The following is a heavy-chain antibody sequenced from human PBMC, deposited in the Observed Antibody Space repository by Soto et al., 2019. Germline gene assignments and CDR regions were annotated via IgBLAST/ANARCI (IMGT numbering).Heavy chain of an antibody. D-gene: IGHD3-22*01. CDR2: IIPIFGTA. CDR3: AREERRPEIYRMIVVVSDAFDI. J-gene: IGHJ3*02. CDR1: GGTFSSYA. Sequence: SVKVSCKASGGTFSSYAISWVRQAPGQGLEWIGGIIPIFGTANYAQKFQGRVTITADESTSTAYMELSSLRSEDTAVYYCAREERRPEIYRMIVVVSDAFDIWGQGTMVTVSS. V-gene: IGHV1-69*13.